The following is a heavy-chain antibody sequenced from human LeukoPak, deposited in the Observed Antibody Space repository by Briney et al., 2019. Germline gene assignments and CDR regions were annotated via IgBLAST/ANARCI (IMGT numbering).Heavy chain of an antibody. Sequence: ASVKVSCKASGGTFSSYAISWVRQAPGQGLEWMGRIIPILGIANYAQKFQGRVTITADKSTSTAYMELSSLRSEDTAVHYCARDRRWRPRDWFDPWGQGTLVTVSS. CDR1: GGTFSSYA. D-gene: IGHD2-15*01. CDR2: IIPILGIA. J-gene: IGHJ5*02. CDR3: ARDRRWRPRDWFDP. V-gene: IGHV1-69*04.